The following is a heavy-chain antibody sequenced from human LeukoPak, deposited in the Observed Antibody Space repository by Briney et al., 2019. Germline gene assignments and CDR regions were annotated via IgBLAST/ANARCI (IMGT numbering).Heavy chain of an antibody. V-gene: IGHV1-69*06. J-gene: IGHJ6*04. CDR3: ARASTPYAPAFYGMDV. D-gene: IGHD2-2*01. CDR2: IIPIFGTA. CDR1: GGTFGSYA. Sequence: SVKVSCKASGGTFGSYAISWVRQAPGQGLEWMGGIIPIFGTANYAQKFQGRVTITADKSTSTAYMELSSLRSEDTAVYYCARASTPYAPAFYGMDVWGKGTTVTVSS.